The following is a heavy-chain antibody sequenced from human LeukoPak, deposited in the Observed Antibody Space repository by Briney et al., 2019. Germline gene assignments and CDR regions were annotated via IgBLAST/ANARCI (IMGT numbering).Heavy chain of an antibody. CDR2: IHPTDGS. CDR1: GGSVRNDY. D-gene: IGHD3-3*02. CDR3: ARGRRVHFHYYYYYLDV. J-gene: IGHJ6*03. V-gene: IGHV4-59*02. Sequence: PSETLSLTCSVSGGSVRNDYWTWVRQAPGKGLEWIGYIHPTDGSNYSPSLNSRITISLDKSKNQFSLKVTSVTAADTAVYYCARGRRVHFHYYYYYLDVWGRGNTFTVSS.